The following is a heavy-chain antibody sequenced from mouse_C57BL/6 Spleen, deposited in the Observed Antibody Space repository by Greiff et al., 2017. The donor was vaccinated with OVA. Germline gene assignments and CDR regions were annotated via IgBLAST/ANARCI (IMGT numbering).Heavy chain of an antibody. D-gene: IGHD1-1*01. CDR3: ARFGEDYYGSTGYFDV. J-gene: IGHJ1*03. V-gene: IGHV1-22*01. CDR2: INPNNGGT. Sequence: EVQLQQSGPELVKPGASVKMSCKASGYTFTDYNMHWVKQSHGKSLEWIGYINPNNGGTSYNQKFKGKATLTVNKSSSTAYMELRSLTSEDSAVYYCARFGEDYYGSTGYFDVWGTGTTVTVSS. CDR1: GYTFTDYN.